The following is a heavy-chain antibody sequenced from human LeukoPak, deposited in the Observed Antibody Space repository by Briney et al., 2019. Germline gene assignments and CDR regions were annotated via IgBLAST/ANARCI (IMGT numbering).Heavy chain of an antibody. V-gene: IGHV4-38-2*02. Sequence: SETLSLTCTVSGYSISSGYYWGWIRQPPGKGLEWIGSIYHSGSTYYNPSLKSRVTISVDTSKNQFSLKLNSLTAADTAVYYCAGGRWISGSYYNFDYWGQGTLVTVSS. J-gene: IGHJ4*02. CDR2: IYHSGST. CDR3: AGGRWISGSYYNFDY. CDR1: GYSISSGYY. D-gene: IGHD1-26*01.